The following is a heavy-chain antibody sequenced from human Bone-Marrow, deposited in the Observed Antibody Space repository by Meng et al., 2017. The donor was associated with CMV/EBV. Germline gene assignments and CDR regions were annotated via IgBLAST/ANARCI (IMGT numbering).Heavy chain of an antibody. J-gene: IGHJ6*02. CDR3: ARSQPAAGLNYYHYFGMDV. D-gene: IGHD2-2*01. CDR2: INPSGGST. Sequence: ASVKVSCKASGYTFTTYYIHWVRQAPGQGLEWMGIINPSGGSTSDAQTFQGRVTMTRDTSSSTVYMELSSLRSDDTAVYYCARSQPAAGLNYYHYFGMDVWGQGTTVTASS. V-gene: IGHV1-46*01. CDR1: GYTFTTYY.